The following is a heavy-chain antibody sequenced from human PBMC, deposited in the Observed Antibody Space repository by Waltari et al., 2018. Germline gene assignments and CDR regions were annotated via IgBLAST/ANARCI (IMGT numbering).Heavy chain of an antibody. Sequence: QVQLQQWGAGLLKPCETLSLTCAVDGGSFSGYYWTWIRQPPWKGLEWIGEINHSGSTNYNPSLKSRVTISVDTSKNQFSLKLSSVTAADTAVYYCARKRHYDFWSGYLYWGQGTLVTVSS. J-gene: IGHJ4*02. CDR2: INHSGST. CDR1: GGSFSGYY. V-gene: IGHV4-34*01. D-gene: IGHD3-3*01. CDR3: ARKRHYDFWSGYLY.